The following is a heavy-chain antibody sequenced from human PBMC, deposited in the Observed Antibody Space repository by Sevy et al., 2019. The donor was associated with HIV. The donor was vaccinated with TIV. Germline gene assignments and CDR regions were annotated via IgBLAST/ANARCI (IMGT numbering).Heavy chain of an antibody. V-gene: IGHV1-8*03. J-gene: IGHJ5*02. CDR1: GYTFTSSD. CDR3: ARGRKGRGVLGNWFDP. CDR2: MNPKSGNT. D-gene: IGHD3-10*01. Sequence: ASVKVSCKTSGYTFTSSDIFWVRQATGQGLEWMGWMNPKSGNTGYAKKFQGRVTITGNSSISTAYMELTSLRSDDTAVDYWARGRKGRGVLGNWFDPWGQGTLVTVSS.